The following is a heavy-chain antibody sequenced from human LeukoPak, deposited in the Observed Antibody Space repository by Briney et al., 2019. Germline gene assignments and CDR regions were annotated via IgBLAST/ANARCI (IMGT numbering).Heavy chain of an antibody. CDR3: ARWRVLGILSRFDS. J-gene: IGHJ4*02. CDR2: TYHSGST. CDR1: GDSINSSNW. Sequence: SGTLSLTCAVSGDSINSSNWWSWVRQSPGKGLEWIGETYHSGSTNYNASLKSRVTMSVDTSKNQFSLKVSSVTAADTAVYYCARWRVLGILSRFDSWGQGTLVTVSS. D-gene: IGHD1-1*01. V-gene: IGHV4-4*02.